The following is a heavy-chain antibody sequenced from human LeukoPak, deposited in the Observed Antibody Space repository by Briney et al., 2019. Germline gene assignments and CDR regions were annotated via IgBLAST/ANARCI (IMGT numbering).Heavy chain of an antibody. J-gene: IGHJ6*03. D-gene: IGHD6-6*01. CDR3: ARVVIAARGGNNYYHMDV. CDR1: GFTFSSYG. V-gene: IGHV3-7*01. CDR2: IKQDGSER. Sequence: PGGSLRLSCAASGFTFSSYGMHWVRQAPGKGLEWVANIKQDGSERYYVDSVRGRFTISRDNAKDSLYVQMNSLRGEDTAVYYCARVVIAARGGNNYYHMDVWGKGTTVTVSS.